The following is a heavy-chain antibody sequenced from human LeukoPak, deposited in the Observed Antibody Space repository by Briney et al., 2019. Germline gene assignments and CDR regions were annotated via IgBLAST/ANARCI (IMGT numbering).Heavy chain of an antibody. CDR3: ARGPLNYSSLDY. V-gene: IGHV1-69*13. Sequence: ASVKVSCKASGGTFISYAISWVRQAPGQGLEWMGGIIPIFGTANYAQKFQGRVTITADESTSTAYMELSSLRSEDTAVYYCARGPLNYSSLDYWGQGTLVTVSS. J-gene: IGHJ4*02. CDR2: IIPIFGTA. CDR1: GGTFISYA. D-gene: IGHD4-11*01.